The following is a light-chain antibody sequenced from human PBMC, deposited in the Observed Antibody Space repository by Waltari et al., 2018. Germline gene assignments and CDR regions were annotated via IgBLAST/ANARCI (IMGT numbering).Light chain of an antibody. J-gene: IGLJ3*02. CDR2: DTN. V-gene: IGLV7-46*01. CDR1: TGAVTSDHF. Sequence: QAVVTQEPSLTVSPGGTVTLTCGSSTGAVTSDHFANGLQQKPGQTPKTLIYDTNKGHSGTPARFSGSLLGGTTALTLSGAQPEDEADYYCLLSYSGAWVFGGGTKLTVL. CDR3: LLSYSGAWV.